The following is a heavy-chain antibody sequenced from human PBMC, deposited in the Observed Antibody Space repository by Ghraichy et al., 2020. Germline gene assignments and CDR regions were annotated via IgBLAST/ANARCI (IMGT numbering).Heavy chain of an antibody. CDR1: GASINSYY. Sequence: SQTLSLTCTVSGASINSYYWTWIRQSPGRGLEWIGYIYFSGSTTYTNYSPSLKSRVTISVDTSMNQFSLKLTSLTPADTARYYCARVYLVVVPPKTVWIAPWGQGTLVTVSS. CDR3: ARVYLVVVPPKTVWIAP. CDR2: IYFSGSTTYT. V-gene: IGHV4-59*12. D-gene: IGHD2-2*01. J-gene: IGHJ5*02.